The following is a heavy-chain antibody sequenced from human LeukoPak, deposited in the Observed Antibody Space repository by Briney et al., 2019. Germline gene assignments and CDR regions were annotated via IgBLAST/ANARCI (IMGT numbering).Heavy chain of an antibody. CDR2: IYYSGST. J-gene: IGHJ4*02. CDR1: GGSISNYY. CDR3: ARVTSGSQFNDY. D-gene: IGHD3-10*01. V-gene: IGHV4-59*01. Sequence: PSETLSLTCTVSGGSISNYYWSWIRQPPGKGLEWMGYIYYSGSTNYNTSLKSRVTISVDRSKNQFSLKLSSVTAADTAVYYCARVTSGSQFNDYWGQGTLVTVSS.